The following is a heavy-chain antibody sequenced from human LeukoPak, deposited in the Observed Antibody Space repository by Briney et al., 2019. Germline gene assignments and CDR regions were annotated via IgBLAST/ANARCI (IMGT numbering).Heavy chain of an antibody. Sequence: SETLSLTCAVSGYSISSGYYWGWLRQPPGKGLEWIGSIYHSGSTYYNPSLKSRVTISVDTSKNQFSLKLSSVTAADTAVYYCARRNYYYYMDVWGKGTTVTVSS. CDR2: IYHSGST. CDR1: GYSISSGYY. V-gene: IGHV4-38-2*01. J-gene: IGHJ6*03. CDR3: ARRNYYYYMDV.